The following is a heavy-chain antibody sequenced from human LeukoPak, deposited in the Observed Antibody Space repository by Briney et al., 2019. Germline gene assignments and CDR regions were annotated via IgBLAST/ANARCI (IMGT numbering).Heavy chain of an antibody. J-gene: IGHJ6*02. D-gene: IGHD6-13*01. V-gene: IGHV3-23*01. Sequence: GESLSLSCAASGLTFSNFAMNWVPQAPGKGLEWVSAISGGGDNAYYADSVKGWFTISRDNSKNMVDLQMNSLRAEDTAAYYCAKEGAAADFYNYYGMDVWGQGTTVTVSS. CDR1: GLTFSNFA. CDR3: AKEGAAADFYNYYGMDV. CDR2: ISGGGDNA.